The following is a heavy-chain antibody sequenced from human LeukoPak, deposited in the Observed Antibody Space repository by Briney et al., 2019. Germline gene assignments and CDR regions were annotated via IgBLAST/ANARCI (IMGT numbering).Heavy chain of an antibody. Sequence: GGSLRLSCAASGFTLSSYAMSWVRQAPGKGLEWVSAISGSGGSTYYADSVKGRFTISRDNSKNTLYLQMISLRAEDTAVYYCANVAKPMDPYNWFDPWGQGTLVTVSS. CDR2: ISGSGGST. D-gene: IGHD5-18*01. CDR3: ANVAKPMDPYNWFDP. V-gene: IGHV3-23*01. CDR1: GFTLSSYA. J-gene: IGHJ5*02.